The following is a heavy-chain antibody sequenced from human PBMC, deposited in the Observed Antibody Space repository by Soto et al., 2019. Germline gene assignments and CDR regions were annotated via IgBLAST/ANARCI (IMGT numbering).Heavy chain of an antibody. V-gene: IGHV1-69*01. CDR3: AIEGYSGTYLPY. D-gene: IGHD1-26*01. CDR1: GGTFGSYA. Sequence: QVQLVQSGAEVKEPGSSGKVSCKASGGTFGSYAISWVRQTPGQGLEWMGGIIPILGTTNYAQKVQGKVTITAGESTSTAYMELSSLRSEDTAVYYCAIEGYSGTYLPYWGKGTLVSVTS. CDR2: IIPILGTT. J-gene: IGHJ4*02.